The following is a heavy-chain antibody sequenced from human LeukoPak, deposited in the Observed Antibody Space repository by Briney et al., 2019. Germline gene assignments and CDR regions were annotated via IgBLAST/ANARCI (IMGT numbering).Heavy chain of an antibody. CDR2: MNPNSGNT. CDR3: ARMSRIAVAEGNAFDI. CDR1: GYTFTSYD. V-gene: IGHV1-8*03. Sequence: ASVKVSCKASGYTFTSYDINWVRQATGQGLEWMGWMNPNSGNTGYAQKFQGRVTITRNTSISTAYMELSSLRSEDTAVYYCARMSRIAVAEGNAFDIWGQGTMVTVSS. D-gene: IGHD6-19*01. J-gene: IGHJ3*02.